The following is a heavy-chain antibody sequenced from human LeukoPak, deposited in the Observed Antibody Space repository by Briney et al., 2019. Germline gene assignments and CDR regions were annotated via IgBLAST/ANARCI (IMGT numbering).Heavy chain of an antibody. Sequence: ASVKVSCKASGYTFTGYYMHWVRQAPGQGLEWTGWINPNSGGTNYAQKFRGRVTMTRDTSISTAYMELSRLRSDDTAVYYCARSWRFCSGDSCYPIDYWGQGTLVTVSS. CDR3: ARSWRFCSGDSCYPIDY. CDR2: INPNSGGT. V-gene: IGHV1-2*02. J-gene: IGHJ4*02. D-gene: IGHD2-15*01. CDR1: GYTFTGYY.